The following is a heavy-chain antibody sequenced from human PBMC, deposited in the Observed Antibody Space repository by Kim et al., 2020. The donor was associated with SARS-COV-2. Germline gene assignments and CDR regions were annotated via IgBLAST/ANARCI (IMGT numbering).Heavy chain of an antibody. V-gene: IGHV4-39*01. D-gene: IGHD6-19*01. CDR1: GGSISSSSYY. J-gene: IGHJ4*02. CDR2: IYYSGST. CDR3: ASLGYSSGRSSY. Sequence: SETLSLTCTVSGGSISSSSYYWGWIRQPPGKGLEWIGSIYYSGSTYYNPSLKSRVTISVDTSKNQFSLKLSSVTAADTAVYYCASLGYSSGRSSYWGQGTLVTVSS.